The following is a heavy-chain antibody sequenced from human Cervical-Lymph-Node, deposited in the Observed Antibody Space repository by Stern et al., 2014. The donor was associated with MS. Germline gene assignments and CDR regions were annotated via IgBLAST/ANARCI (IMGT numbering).Heavy chain of an antibody. CDR3: ARLPYDFWSGYYLFDY. CDR2: IYYSGST. CDR1: GGSISSGGYY. J-gene: IGHJ4*02. D-gene: IGHD3-3*01. V-gene: IGHV4-31*03. Sequence: QVQLQESGPGLVKPSQTLSLTCTVSGGSISSGGYYWSWIRQHQGKGLEWIGYIYYSGSTYYNPSLKSRVTISVDTSKNQFSLKLSSVTAADTAVYYCARLPYDFWSGYYLFDYWGQGTLVTVSS.